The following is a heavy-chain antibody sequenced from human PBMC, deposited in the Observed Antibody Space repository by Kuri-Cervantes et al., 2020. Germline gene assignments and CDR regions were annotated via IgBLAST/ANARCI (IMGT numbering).Heavy chain of an antibody. V-gene: IGHV3-13*01. CDR2: IGTAGDT. J-gene: IGHJ6*02. CDR3: ARGDLVVPAAIGADYYYGMDV. CDR1: GFTFSSYD. D-gene: IGHD2-2*02. Sequence: GESLKISCAASGFTFSSYDMHWVRQATGKGLEWVSAIGTAGDTYYPDSVKGRFTISRDNSKNTLYLQMNSLRAEDTAVYYCARGDLVVPAAIGADYYYGMDVWGQGTTVTDSS.